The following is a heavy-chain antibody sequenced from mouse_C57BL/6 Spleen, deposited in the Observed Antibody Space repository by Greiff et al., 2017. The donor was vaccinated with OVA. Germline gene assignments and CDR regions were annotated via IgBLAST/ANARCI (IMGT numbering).Heavy chain of an antibody. J-gene: IGHJ3*01. Sequence: EVQLQQSGPELVKPGASVKISCKASGYSFTGYYMNWVKQSPEKSLEWIGEINPSTGGTTYNQKFKAKATLTVDKSSSTAYMQLKSLTSEDSAVYYCARLDWDGAWFAYWGQGTLVTVSA. V-gene: IGHV1-42*01. CDR2: INPSTGGT. CDR3: ARLDWDGAWFAY. D-gene: IGHD4-1*01. CDR1: GYSFTGYY.